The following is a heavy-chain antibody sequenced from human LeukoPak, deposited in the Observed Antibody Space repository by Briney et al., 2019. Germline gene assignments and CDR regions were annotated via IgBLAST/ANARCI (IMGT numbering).Heavy chain of an antibody. Sequence: PGGSLRLSCAVTGFTFEDYAMSWVRQHPGQGLEWLSYITHSGTSTSYADSVRGRFTISRDNAQNSLYLQMDSLRGDDTALYYCVRVTSPFFDSGAQDAFDLWGQGTMVTV. D-gene: IGHD3-22*01. CDR3: VRVTSPFFDSGAQDAFDL. CDR1: GFTFEDYA. CDR2: ITHSGTST. V-gene: IGHV3-20*04. J-gene: IGHJ3*01.